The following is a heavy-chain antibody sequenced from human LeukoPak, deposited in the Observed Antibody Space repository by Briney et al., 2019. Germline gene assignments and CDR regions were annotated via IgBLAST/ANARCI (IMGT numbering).Heavy chain of an antibody. CDR1: EFTFSNYG. CDR2: IRYDGSDK. J-gene: IGHJ6*03. V-gene: IGHV3-30*02. D-gene: IGHD3-10*01. CDR3: AKEFAGSHYYFYYMDV. Sequence: GGSLRLSCAASEFTFSNYGMHWVRQAPGKGLEWVAFIRYDGSDKYYADSVKGRLTISRDNSKKTLYLQVNSLRAEDTAVYYCAKEFAGSHYYFYYMDVWGKGTTVTVSS.